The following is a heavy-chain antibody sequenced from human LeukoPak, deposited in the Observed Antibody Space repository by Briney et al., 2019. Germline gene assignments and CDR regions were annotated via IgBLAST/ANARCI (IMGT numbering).Heavy chain of an antibody. V-gene: IGHV4-4*07. J-gene: IGHJ4*02. CDR1: GGTINSFF. CDR2: IHSSGMT. Sequence: SETLSLTCTVSGGTINSFFWSWIRQAAGEGLEWIGRIHSSGMTNYNPYFKSRLTLSLETSKNQFSLKLTSVTAADTDVYYCVSAPSGCGGMCPFDCWGQGNLVTVSS. D-gene: IGHD2-15*01. CDR3: VSAPSGCGGMCPFDC.